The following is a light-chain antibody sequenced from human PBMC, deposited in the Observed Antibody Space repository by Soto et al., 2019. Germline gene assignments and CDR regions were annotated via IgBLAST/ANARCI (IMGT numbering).Light chain of an antibody. Sequence: QSALTQPASVSGSPGQSITISCTGTSSDVGGYDYVSWYQHFPGKAPKLIIYEVSNRPSGVSNRFSGSKSGNTASLTISGLQAEDEDDYYCSSYTSSITVDVVFGGGTKVTVL. CDR1: SSDVGGYDY. J-gene: IGLJ2*01. V-gene: IGLV2-14*01. CDR3: SSYTSSITVDVV. CDR2: EVS.